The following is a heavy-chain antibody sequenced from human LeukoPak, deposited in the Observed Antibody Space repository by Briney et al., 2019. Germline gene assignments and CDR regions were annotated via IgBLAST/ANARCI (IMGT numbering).Heavy chain of an antibody. CDR1: GYTFTGYY. CDR2: INPNSGGT. CDR3: ARPLIDFWSGYYYYYGMDV. Sequence: ASVKVSCKASGYTFTGYYMHWVRQAPGQGLEWMGRINPNSGGTNYAQKLQGRVTMTTDTSTSTAYMELRSLRSDDTAVYCCARPLIDFWSGYYYYYGMDVWGQGTTVTVSS. J-gene: IGHJ6*02. V-gene: IGHV1-2*06. D-gene: IGHD3-3*01.